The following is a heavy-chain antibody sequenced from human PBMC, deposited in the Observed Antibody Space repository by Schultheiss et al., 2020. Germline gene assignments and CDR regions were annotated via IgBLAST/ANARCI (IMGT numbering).Heavy chain of an antibody. CDR2: IRSKAYGGTT. CDR1: GFTFSSYW. Sequence: GGSLRLSCAASGFTFSSYWMSWVRQAPGKGLEWVGFIRSKAYGGTTEYAASVKGRFTISRDDSKSIAYLQMNSLKTEDTAVYYCARMANGEMATITDAFDIWGQGTMVTVSS. V-gene: IGHV3-49*04. J-gene: IGHJ3*02. CDR3: ARMANGEMATITDAFDI. D-gene: IGHD5-24*01.